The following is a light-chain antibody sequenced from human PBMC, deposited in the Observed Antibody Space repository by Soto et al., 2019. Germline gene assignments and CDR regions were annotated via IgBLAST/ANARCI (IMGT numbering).Light chain of an antibody. CDR1: QSVNNNY. J-gene: IGKJ2*01. V-gene: IGKV3-20*01. CDR3: QQYGSSQYT. CDR2: GAS. Sequence: EIVLTQSPGTLSLSPGERATLSCRASQSVNNNYLAWYQQKPGQAPRLLIYGASSRATGIPDRFSGSGSGTDFTLTISRREPEDFAVYYCQQYGSSQYTVGQGTKLEIK.